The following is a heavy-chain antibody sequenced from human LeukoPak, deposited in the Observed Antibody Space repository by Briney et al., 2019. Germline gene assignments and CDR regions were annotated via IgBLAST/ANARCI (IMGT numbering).Heavy chain of an antibody. D-gene: IGHD2-2*01. CDR2: VHHRGGT. V-gene: IGHV4-38-2*02. J-gene: IGHJ4*02. Sequence: SETLSLTCSVSNYSISNDFYWGWIRLPPGKGLEWIGNVHHRGGTYYSPSLKSRVTISVDTSKNQFSLKLSSVTAADTAVYYCARDYRVVPAAEALFDYWGQGTLVTVSS. CDR3: ARDYRVVPAAEALFDY. CDR1: NYSISNDFY.